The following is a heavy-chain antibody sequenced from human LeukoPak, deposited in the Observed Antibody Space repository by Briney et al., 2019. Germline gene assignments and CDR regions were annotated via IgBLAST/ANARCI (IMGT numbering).Heavy chain of an antibody. CDR1: GGSISSYY. J-gene: IGHJ4*02. Sequence: SETPSLTCTISGGSISSYYWNWIRQPPGKGLEWIGHVFYSGHTSYSPSLESRVTISVDTSKNQFSLRLTSVTAADTAIYYCARHSSGLYYFHYWGQGTLVTVSS. CDR2: VFYSGHT. CDR3: ARHSSGLYYFHY. D-gene: IGHD6-19*01. V-gene: IGHV4-59*08.